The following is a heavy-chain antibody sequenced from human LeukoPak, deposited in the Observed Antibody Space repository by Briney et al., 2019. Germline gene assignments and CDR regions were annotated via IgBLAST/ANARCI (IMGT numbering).Heavy chain of an antibody. J-gene: IGHJ1*01. Sequence: QSGGSLRLSCAASGFTFSSYAMHWVRQAPGKGLEWVAVISYDGSNKYYADSVKGRFTISRDNSKNTLYLQMNSLRAEDTAVYYCARGTYYYDSSGYDEYFQHWGQGTLVTVSS. CDR1: GFTFSSYA. CDR2: ISYDGSNK. D-gene: IGHD3-22*01. CDR3: ARGTYYYDSSGYDEYFQH. V-gene: IGHV3-30-3*01.